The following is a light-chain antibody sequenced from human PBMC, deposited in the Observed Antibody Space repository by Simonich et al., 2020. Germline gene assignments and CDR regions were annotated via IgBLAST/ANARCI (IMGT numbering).Light chain of an antibody. CDR1: QSVLYSSNNKNY. CDR3: QQYYSTPFT. J-gene: IGKJ3*01. V-gene: IGKV4-1*01. CDR2: WAS. Sequence: DIVMTQSPDSLAVSLGERATINCKSSQSVLYSSNNKNYLAWYQQKQGQPPKLLIYWASTRESGVPDRFSGRWSGTDFTLPISSLQAEDVAVYYCQQYYSTPFTFGPGTKVDIK.